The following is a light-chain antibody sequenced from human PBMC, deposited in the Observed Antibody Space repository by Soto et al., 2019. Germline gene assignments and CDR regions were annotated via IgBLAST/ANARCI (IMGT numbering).Light chain of an antibody. CDR2: GAS. CDR3: QQYGKSRFI. Sequence: EIVLTQSPGTLSLSPGERATLSCRASQSVSSNYLAWYQQKPGQAPRLLIYGASSRATGIPDRFSGSGSGTDFTLTISILEPEDFAVYYCQQYGKSRFIFGPGTKVDIK. J-gene: IGKJ3*01. V-gene: IGKV3-20*01. CDR1: QSVSSNY.